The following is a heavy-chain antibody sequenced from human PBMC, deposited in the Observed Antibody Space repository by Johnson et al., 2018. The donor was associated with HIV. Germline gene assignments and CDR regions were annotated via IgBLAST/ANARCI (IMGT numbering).Heavy chain of an antibody. CDR2: IKHDGSEK. CDR3: ARARDWNYRDI. J-gene: IGHJ3*02. V-gene: IGHV3-7*01. D-gene: IGHD1-7*01. CDR1: GFTFSSYW. Sequence: VQLVESGGGLVQPGGSLRLSCAASGFTFSSYWMSWVRQAPGKGLAWVANIKHDGSEKYYVDSVKGRFTISRDNAKNSLYLQMNSLRAEDTAVYYCARARDWNYRDIWGQGTMVTVSS.